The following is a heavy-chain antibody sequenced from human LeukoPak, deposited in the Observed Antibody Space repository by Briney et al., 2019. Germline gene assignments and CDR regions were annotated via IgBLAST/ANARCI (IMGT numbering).Heavy chain of an antibody. D-gene: IGHD2-15*01. CDR3: ARYGRRGLLDAFDI. V-gene: IGHV3-30*02. J-gene: IGHJ3*02. CDR2: IRYDGSNK. Sequence: GGSLRLSCAASGFTFSSYGMHWVRQAPGKGLEWVAFIRYDGSNKYYADSVKGRFTISRDNSKNTLYLQMNSLRAEDTAVYYCARYGRRGLLDAFDIWGQGTMVTVSS. CDR1: GFTFSSYG.